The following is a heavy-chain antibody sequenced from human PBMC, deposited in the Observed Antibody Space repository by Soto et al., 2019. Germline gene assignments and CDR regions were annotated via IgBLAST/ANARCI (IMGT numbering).Heavy chain of an antibody. Sequence: ASVKVSCKASGYTFTSYDINWVRQATGQGLEWMGWMNPNSGNTGYAQKFQGRVTMTRNTSISTAYMELSSLRSEDTAVYYCARGRYYDILTGYYYPYYYYYMDVWGKGTTVTVSS. J-gene: IGHJ6*03. CDR1: GYTFTSYD. CDR3: ARGRYYDILTGYYYPYYYYYMDV. D-gene: IGHD3-9*01. CDR2: MNPNSGNT. V-gene: IGHV1-8*01.